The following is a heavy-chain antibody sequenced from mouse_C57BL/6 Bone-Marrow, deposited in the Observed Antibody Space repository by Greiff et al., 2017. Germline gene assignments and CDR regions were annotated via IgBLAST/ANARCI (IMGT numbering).Heavy chain of an antibody. CDR1: GYTFTSYW. CDR2: IDPSDSYT. CDR3: ARWTGPWFAY. D-gene: IGHD3-1*01. V-gene: IGHV1-59*01. J-gene: IGHJ3*01. Sequence: QVQLQQPGAELVRPGTSVKLSCKASGYTFTSYWMHWVKQRPGQGLEWIGVIDPSDSYTNYNQKFKGKATLTVDTSSSTAYMQLSSLTSEDSAVYYCARWTGPWFAYWGQGTLVAVSA.